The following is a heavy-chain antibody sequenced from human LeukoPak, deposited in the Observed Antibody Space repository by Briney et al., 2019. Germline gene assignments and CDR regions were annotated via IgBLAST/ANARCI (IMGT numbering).Heavy chain of an antibody. CDR2: ISSSSSYI. V-gene: IGHV3-21*01. CDR3: ARASDRRPPWGAFDI. Sequence: GGSLRLSCAASGFTFSSYSMNWVRQAPGKGLEWVSSISSSSSYIYYADSVKGRFTISRDNAKNSLYLQMNSLRAEDTAVYYCARASDRRPPWGAFDIWGQGTMVTVSS. D-gene: IGHD1-14*01. CDR1: GFTFSSYS. J-gene: IGHJ3*02.